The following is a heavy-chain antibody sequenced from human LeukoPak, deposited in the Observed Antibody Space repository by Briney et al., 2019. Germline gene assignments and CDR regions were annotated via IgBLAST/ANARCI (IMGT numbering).Heavy chain of an antibody. D-gene: IGHD2-15*01. V-gene: IGHV3-9*01. J-gene: IGHJ4*02. CDR1: GFTFDDYA. CDR3: AKDMSLDIVVVVAAAFDY. Sequence: PGGSLRLSCAASGFTFDDYAMHWVRQAPGKGLEWVSGISWNSGSIGYADSVKGRFTISRDNAKNSLYLQMNSLRAEDTALYSCAKDMSLDIVVVVAAAFDYWGQGTLVTVSS. CDR2: ISWNSGSI.